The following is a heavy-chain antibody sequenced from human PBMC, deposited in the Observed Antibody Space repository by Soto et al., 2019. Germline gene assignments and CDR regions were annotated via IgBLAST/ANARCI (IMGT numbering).Heavy chain of an antibody. D-gene: IGHD3-3*02. CDR2: INPTGTTM. J-gene: IGHJ4*02. V-gene: IGHV3-11*01. CDR1: GFTFSDHY. CDR3: ERGHLGLDY. Sequence: GGSLRLSCAASGFTFSDHYMTWIRQAPGKGLEWVSYINPTGTTMYYTDSVKGRFTISRDNAMNSLYLQMNSLRAEDTAVYYCERGHLGLDYWGQGTLVTVSS.